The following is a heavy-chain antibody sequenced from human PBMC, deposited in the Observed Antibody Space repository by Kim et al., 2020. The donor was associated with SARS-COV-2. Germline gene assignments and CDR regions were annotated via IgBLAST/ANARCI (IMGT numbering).Heavy chain of an antibody. V-gene: IGHV3-30*18. CDR2: ITYDGSNT. J-gene: IGHJ4*02. Sequence: GGSLRLSCAASGFTFSSYGMHWVRQVPGKGLEGVAVITYDGSNTCYADSVKGRFTISRDNSKNTLYLQMNSLRAEDTAVYYCAKNVGSGSSFIDSWGPRT. CDR1: GFTFSSYG. D-gene: IGHD3-10*01. CDR3: AKNVGSGSSFIDS.